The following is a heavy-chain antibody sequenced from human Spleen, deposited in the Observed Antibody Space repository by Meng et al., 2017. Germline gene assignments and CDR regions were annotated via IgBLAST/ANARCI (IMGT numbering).Heavy chain of an antibody. J-gene: IGHJ5*02. Sequence: QVPLQESGPGLVKPSGTLSLSCAVSGASISSDNCWSWFRQPPGKGLEWIGEIYHSGSTNYNPSLKSRITISVDKPKNQFSLTLSSVTAADTAVYYCARDLWELRYKAPFDPWGQGILVTVSS. D-gene: IGHD3-16*01. V-gene: IGHV4-4*02. CDR2: IYHSGST. CDR1: GASISSDNC. CDR3: ARDLWELRYKAPFDP.